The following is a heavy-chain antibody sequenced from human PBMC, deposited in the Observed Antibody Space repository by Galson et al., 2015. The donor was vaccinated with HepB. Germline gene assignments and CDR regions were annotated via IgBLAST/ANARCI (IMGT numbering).Heavy chain of an antibody. J-gene: IGHJ3*02. V-gene: IGHV3-23*01. CDR1: GFTFSSYA. CDR3: ARDSRWLQRLGAFDI. D-gene: IGHD5-24*01. CDR2: ISGSGGST. Sequence: SLRLSCAASGFTFSSYAMSWVRQAPGKGLEWVSAISGSGGSTYYADSVKGRFTISRDNSKNTLYLQMNSLRAEDTAVYYCARDSRWLQRLGAFDIWGQGTMVTVSS.